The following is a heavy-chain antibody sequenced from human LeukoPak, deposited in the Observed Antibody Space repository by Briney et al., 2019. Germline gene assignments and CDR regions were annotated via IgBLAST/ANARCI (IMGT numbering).Heavy chain of an antibody. CDR2: IIPIFGTA. Sequence: SVKVSCKASGGTFSSYAISWVRQAPGQGLEWMGGIIPIFGTANYAQKFQGRVTITADESTSTAYMELSSLRSEDTAVYYCAREEDEYSGSAYAFDIWGQGTMVTVSS. D-gene: IGHD1-26*01. J-gene: IGHJ3*02. CDR1: GGTFSSYA. V-gene: IGHV1-69*01. CDR3: AREEDEYSGSAYAFDI.